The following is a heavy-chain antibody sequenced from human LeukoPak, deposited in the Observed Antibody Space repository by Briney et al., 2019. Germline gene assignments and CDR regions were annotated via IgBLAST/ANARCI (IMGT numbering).Heavy chain of an antibody. J-gene: IGHJ3*02. CDR3: ARVSPPGYSSGWYFAFDI. V-gene: IGHV4-34*01. Sequence: SETLSLTCAVYGGSFSAYYWSWIRQPPGKGLEWIGEINHSGSTNYNPSLKSRVTISVDTSKNQFSLKLSSVTAADTAVYYCARVSPPGYSSGWYFAFDIWGQGTMVTVSS. D-gene: IGHD6-19*01. CDR2: INHSGST. CDR1: GGSFSAYY.